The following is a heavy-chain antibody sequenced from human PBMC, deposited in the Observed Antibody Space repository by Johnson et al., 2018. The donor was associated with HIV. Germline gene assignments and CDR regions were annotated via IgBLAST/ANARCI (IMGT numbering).Heavy chain of an antibody. CDR1: GFTFSSYA. CDR2: ISYDGSNK. D-gene: IGHD4-23*01. V-gene: IGHV3-30*18. CDR3: AKDLDYGGNGDPGAFDI. Sequence: VQLVESGGGVVQPGRSLRLSCAASGFTFSSYAMHWVRQAPGRGLEWVAVISYDGSNKYYADSVKGRFTISRDNAKNSLYLQMNSLRAEDTALYYCAKDLDYGGNGDPGAFDIWGQGTMVTVSS. J-gene: IGHJ3*02.